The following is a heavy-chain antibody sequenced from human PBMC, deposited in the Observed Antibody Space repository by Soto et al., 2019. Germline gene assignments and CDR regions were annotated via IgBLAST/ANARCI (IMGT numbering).Heavy chain of an antibody. Sequence: PGGSLRLCCAASGFTFSSYWMSWVRQAPGKGLEWVANIKQDGSEKYYVDSVKGRFTISRDNAKNSLYLQMNSLRAEDTAVYYYARYYYDSSGYYSMLDYWGQGTLVTVSS. CDR2: IKQDGSEK. V-gene: IGHV3-7*01. CDR3: ARYYYDSSGYYSMLDY. D-gene: IGHD3-22*01. CDR1: GFTFSSYW. J-gene: IGHJ4*02.